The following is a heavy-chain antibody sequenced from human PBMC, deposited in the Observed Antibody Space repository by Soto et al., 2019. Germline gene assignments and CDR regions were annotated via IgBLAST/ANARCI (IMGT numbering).Heavy chain of an antibody. D-gene: IGHD3-22*01. CDR3: ARDYESSGYYYSYGMDV. Sequence: ASVKVSCTASGYTFTSYAMHWVRQAPGQRLEWMGWINAGNGNTKYSQKFQGRVTITRDTSASTAYMELSSPRSEDTAVYYCARDYESSGYYYSYGMDVWGQGTTVTVS. V-gene: IGHV1-3*01. J-gene: IGHJ6*02. CDR2: INAGNGNT. CDR1: GYTFTSYA.